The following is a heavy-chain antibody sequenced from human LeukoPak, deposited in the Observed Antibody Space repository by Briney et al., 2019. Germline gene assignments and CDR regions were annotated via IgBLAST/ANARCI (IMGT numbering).Heavy chain of an antibody. CDR3: ARHRSSWLIDY. J-gene: IGHJ4*02. CDR1: GFTFSSYG. Sequence: GGSLRLSCAASGFTFSSYGMHWVRQAPGKGLEWVAVIWYDGTNKYYADSVKGRFTISRDNSKNTLYLQMNSLRAEDTAVYYCARHRSSWLIDYWGQGTLVTVSS. V-gene: IGHV3-33*01. D-gene: IGHD6-6*01. CDR2: IWYDGTNK.